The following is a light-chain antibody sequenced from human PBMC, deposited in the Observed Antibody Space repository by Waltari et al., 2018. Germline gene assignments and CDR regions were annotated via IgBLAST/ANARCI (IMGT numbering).Light chain of an antibody. J-gene: IGLJ3*02. CDR1: SSDVGGYNY. V-gene: IGLV2-14*01. CDR3: CSFTSRSTWV. CDR2: DVS. Sequence: QSALTQPASVSGSPGQSITISCTGTSSDVGGYNYVSWYQQHPGKAPKLLIFDVSNRPSGVCIRFSGSKSGNTASLTISGLQAEDESDYYCCSFTSRSTWVFGGGTKVTVL.